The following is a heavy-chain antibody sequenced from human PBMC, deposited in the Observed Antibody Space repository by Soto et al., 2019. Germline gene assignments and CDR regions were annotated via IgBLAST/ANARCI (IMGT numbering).Heavy chain of an antibody. D-gene: IGHD1-7*01. CDR2: ISGSGGST. Sequence: EVQLLESGGGLVQPGGSLRLSCAASGFSFSIYVMSWVRQAPGKGLEWVSGISGSGGSTYYADSVKGRFTISRDNSKNTLYLQMNSLRAEDTDVDYCARWNYAFDIWGQGTMVTVSS. V-gene: IGHV3-23*01. CDR1: GFSFSIYV. CDR3: ARWNYAFDI. J-gene: IGHJ3*02.